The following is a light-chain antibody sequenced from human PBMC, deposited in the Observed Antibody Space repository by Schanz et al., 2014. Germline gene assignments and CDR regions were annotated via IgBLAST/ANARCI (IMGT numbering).Light chain of an antibody. CDR2: GNN. CDR3: QSYDSSLSGVV. CDR1: NSNIGAGYD. J-gene: IGLJ2*01. V-gene: IGLV1-40*01. Sequence: QSVLTQPASVSGAPGQRVTISCTGSNSNIGAGYDVHWFQQLPGTAPKILIYGNNNRPSGVPDRFSGSKSGTSASLAITGLQAEDEADYYCQSYDSSLSGVVFGGGTKLTVL.